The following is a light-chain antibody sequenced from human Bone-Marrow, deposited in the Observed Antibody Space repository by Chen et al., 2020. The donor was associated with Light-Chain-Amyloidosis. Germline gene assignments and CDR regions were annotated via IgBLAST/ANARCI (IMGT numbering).Light chain of an antibody. CDR1: ELPTKY. J-gene: IGLJ2*01. CDR2: RDT. Sequence: SYELTLPPSVSVSPGQTARITCSGDELPTKYAWYQQKPGQAPVLVIHRDTERPSGISERFSGSSSGTTATLTISGVQAEDEADYHCQSADSSGTYEVIFGGGTKLTVL. CDR3: QSADSSGTYEVI. V-gene: IGLV3-25*03.